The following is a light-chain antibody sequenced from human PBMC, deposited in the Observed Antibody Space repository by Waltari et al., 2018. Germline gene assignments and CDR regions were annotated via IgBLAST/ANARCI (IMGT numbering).Light chain of an antibody. J-gene: IGKJ4*02. Sequence: DIQMTQSPSSLSAAVGDRVTITCRASQSISNHLNGYEQKPGKAPKLLIYAVSSLQSGVPSRFSGSGDETDFTLSIASLQPEDLATDDCKQTYSSLSFGGGTKVEIK. V-gene: IGKV1-39*01. CDR1: QSISNH. CDR3: KQTYSSLS. CDR2: AVS.